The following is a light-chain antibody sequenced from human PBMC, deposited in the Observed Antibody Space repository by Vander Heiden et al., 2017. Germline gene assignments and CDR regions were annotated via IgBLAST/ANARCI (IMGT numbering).Light chain of an antibody. CDR1: SANIGAGYE. CDR3: QSYDNSLSAVV. J-gene: IGLJ3*02. CDR2: RNT. Sequence: QPVLTQPSSAAGAPGQSVTISCTGNSANIGAGYEVHWYRQFPGTAPKLLIFRNTNRPSCLPDRSSGSKSGTSASLAISGPRPEDEADYYCQSYDNSLSAVVFGGATKLTVL. V-gene: IGLV1-40*01.